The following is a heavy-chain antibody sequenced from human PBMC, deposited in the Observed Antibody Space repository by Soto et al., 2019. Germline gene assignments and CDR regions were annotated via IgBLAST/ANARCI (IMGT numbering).Heavy chain of an antibody. CDR3: ARLGWRVGYYYDSSPNKGYTPGY. CDR1: GFTFSSYA. J-gene: IGHJ4*02. CDR2: ISYDGSNK. V-gene: IGHV3-30-3*01. D-gene: IGHD3-22*01. Sequence: GGSLRLSCAASGFTFSSYAMHWVRQAPGKGLEWVAVISYDGSNKYYADSVKGRFTISRDNSKNTLYLQMNSLRAEDTAVYYCARLGWRVGYYYDSSPNKGYTPGYWGQGTLVTVSS.